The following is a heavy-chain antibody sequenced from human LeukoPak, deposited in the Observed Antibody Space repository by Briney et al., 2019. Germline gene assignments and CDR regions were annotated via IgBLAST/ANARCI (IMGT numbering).Heavy chain of an antibody. CDR2: IYPGDSDT. D-gene: IGHD5-24*01. Sequence: GESLKISCKGSGYSFTSYCIGWVRQMPGKGLEWMGIIYPGDSDTRYSPSFQGQVTISADKSISTAYLQWSSLKASDTAMYYCARHRAEMATIGAFDIWGQGTMVTVSS. J-gene: IGHJ3*02. V-gene: IGHV5-51*01. CDR1: GYSFTSYC. CDR3: ARHRAEMATIGAFDI.